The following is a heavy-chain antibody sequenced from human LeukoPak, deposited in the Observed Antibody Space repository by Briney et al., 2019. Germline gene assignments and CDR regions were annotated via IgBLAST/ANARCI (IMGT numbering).Heavy chain of an antibody. CDR1: GFTFSSYW. V-gene: IGHV3-74*01. J-gene: IGHJ1*01. CDR2: INRDGSST. Sequence: QPGGSLRLSCAASGFTFSSYWMRWVRQPPGKGLVWVSRINRDGSSTSYADSVKGRFTISRDNAKNTLYLKMNSLRAEDTAVYYCARASGWYSPQSKYFQHWGQGTLVTVSS. CDR3: ARASGWYSPQSKYFQH. D-gene: IGHD6-19*01.